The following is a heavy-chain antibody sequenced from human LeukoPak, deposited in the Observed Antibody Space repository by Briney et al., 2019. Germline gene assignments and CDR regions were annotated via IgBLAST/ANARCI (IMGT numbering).Heavy chain of an antibody. CDR1: GYTFTSYY. V-gene: IGHV1-46*01. CDR2: INPTGGST. D-gene: IGHD2-15*01. J-gene: IGHJ5*02. Sequence: ASVKVSCKASGYTFTSYYMHWVRQAPGEGLEWMGIINPTGGSTSYAQKFQGRVTMTRDTSTSTVYMELSSLRSDDTAVYYCARGPTNNDCSGGSCYEGGWFDPWGQGTLVTVSS. CDR3: ARGPTNNDCSGGSCYEGGWFDP.